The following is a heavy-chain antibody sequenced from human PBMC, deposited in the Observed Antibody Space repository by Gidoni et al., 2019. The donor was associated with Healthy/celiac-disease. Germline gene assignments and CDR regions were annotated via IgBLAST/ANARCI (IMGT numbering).Heavy chain of an antibody. CDR1: GGSFRGYY. D-gene: IGHD3-22*01. CDR2: IYHSGST. CDR3: ARGKHYYDSSGYYAYYCDY. J-gene: IGHJ4*02. V-gene: IGHV4-34*01. Sequence: QVPLQHWGAGLLKPSETLSPTCAVYGGSFRGYYWSWVRQPPGKGQEWIGEIYHSGSTNYNPSLKSRVTISVDTSKNQFSLKLSSVTAADTAVYYCARGKHYYDSSGYYAYYCDYWGQGTLVTVSS.